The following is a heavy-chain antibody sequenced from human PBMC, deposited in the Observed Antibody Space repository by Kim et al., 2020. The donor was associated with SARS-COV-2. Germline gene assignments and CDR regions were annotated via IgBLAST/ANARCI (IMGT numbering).Heavy chain of an antibody. V-gene: IGHV3-23*01. J-gene: IGHJ4*02. CDR3: ARESSRRADY. CDR2: GRQ. D-gene: IGHD2-2*01. Sequence: GRQFSPDTVKGRLTISRDTSKNTLFLQLNSLRAEDTALYYCARESSRRADYWGQGTLVTVSS.